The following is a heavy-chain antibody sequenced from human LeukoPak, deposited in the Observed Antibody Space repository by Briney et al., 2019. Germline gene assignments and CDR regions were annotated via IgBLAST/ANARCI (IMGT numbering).Heavy chain of an antibody. CDR1: GFAFSTHW. V-gene: IGHV3-74*01. Sequence: GGSLRLSCTVSGFAFSTHWMRWVRQAPGKGLVWVSHIKGDGTSTNYADSVKGRFTISRDNAKNTLFLQMNSLRAEDTAVYYCARDGLAAAADYWGQGTLVTVSS. D-gene: IGHD6-13*01. J-gene: IGHJ4*02. CDR3: ARDGLAAAADY. CDR2: IKGDGTST.